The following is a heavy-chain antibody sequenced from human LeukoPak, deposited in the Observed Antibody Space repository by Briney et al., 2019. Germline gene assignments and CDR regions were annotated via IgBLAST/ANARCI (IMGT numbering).Heavy chain of an antibody. D-gene: IGHD3-16*01. CDR2: IRYDGNNK. CDR1: GFTFSDYS. CDR3: ARGWASEAFDY. Sequence: GGSLRLSCAASGFTFSDYSMHWVRQAPGKGLNWVAFIRYDGNNKYYADSVKGRFTISRDNAKNSLYLQMDSLRAEDTAVYYCARGWASEAFDYWGQGTLVTVSS. J-gene: IGHJ4*02. V-gene: IGHV3-30*02.